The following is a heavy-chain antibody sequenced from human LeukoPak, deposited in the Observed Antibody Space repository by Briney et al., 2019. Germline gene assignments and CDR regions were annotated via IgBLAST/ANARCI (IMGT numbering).Heavy chain of an antibody. CDR3: ARDPYYYDSSGYDS. Sequence: GGSLRLSCAASGFTFSSYSMNWVRQAPGKGLEWVSYISSSSSTIYYADSVKGRFTISRDNAKNSLYLQMNSLRAEDTAVYYCARDPYYYDSSGYDSWGQGTLVTVSS. J-gene: IGHJ4*02. CDR2: ISSSSSTI. D-gene: IGHD3-22*01. V-gene: IGHV3-48*01. CDR1: GFTFSSYS.